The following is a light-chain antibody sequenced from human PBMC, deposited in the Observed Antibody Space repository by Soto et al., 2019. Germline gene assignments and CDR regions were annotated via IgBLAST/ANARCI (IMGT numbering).Light chain of an antibody. CDR3: VLYMCGGSYV. Sequence: QTVVTQEPSFSVSPGGTVTLTCGLTSGSVSTGYHPSWYQQTPGQAPRTLIYSTNTRSSGVPDRFSGSILGNKAALTIAGAQADDESDYYCVLYMCGGSYVLGTGTKLTVL. CDR1: SGSVSTGYH. CDR2: STN. V-gene: IGLV8-61*01. J-gene: IGLJ1*01.